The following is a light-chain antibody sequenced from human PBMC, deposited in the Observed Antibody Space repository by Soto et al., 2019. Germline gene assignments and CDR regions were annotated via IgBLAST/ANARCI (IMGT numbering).Light chain of an antibody. CDR2: GAS. V-gene: IGKV3-20*01. J-gene: IGKJ1*01. CDR3: QQYGRSPWT. CDR1: QSVSGSY. Sequence: EIVLTQSPGTLSLSTGERATLSCRASQSVSGSYLAWYQQKPGQAPRLLIYGASSRATGIPDRFSGSGSGTDFTLTISRLEPEDLAVFYCQQYGRSPWTVGQGTKVEIK.